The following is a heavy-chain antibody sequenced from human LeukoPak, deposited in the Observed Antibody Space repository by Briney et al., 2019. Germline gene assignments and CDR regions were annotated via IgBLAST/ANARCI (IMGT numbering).Heavy chain of an antibody. J-gene: IGHJ4*02. Sequence: SETLSLTCTVSGGSISSYYWSWIRQPPGKGLEWIGYIYYSGSTNYNPSLKSRVTISVDTSKNQFSLKLSSVTAADTAVYYCASDIGYYDSSGYYDYWGQGTLVTVSS. CDR3: ASDIGYYDSSGYYDY. V-gene: IGHV4-59*01. CDR2: IYYSGST. CDR1: GGSISSYY. D-gene: IGHD3-22*01.